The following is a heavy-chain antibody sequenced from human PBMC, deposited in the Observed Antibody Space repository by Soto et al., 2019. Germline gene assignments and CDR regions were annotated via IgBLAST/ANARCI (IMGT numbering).Heavy chain of an antibody. CDR2: INSDESIT. D-gene: IGHD6-19*01. Sequence: GGPLRLSCAASGFTFSSYWVHWVRQPQGKGLVWVSRINSDESITGYADNVRGRFIISRDNAKNKLFLQMTSLRVEDTAVDYREREFSSGWYYLDHWGQGSLVTASS. CDR1: GFTFSSYW. J-gene: IGHJ4*02. CDR3: EREFSSGWYYLDH. V-gene: IGHV3-74*01.